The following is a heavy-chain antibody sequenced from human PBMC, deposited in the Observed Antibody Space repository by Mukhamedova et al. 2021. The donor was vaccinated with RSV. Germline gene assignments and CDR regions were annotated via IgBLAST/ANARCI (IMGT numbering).Heavy chain of an antibody. CDR2: TYYRSKWYD. D-gene: IGHD1-14*01. CDR3: ARTGTGGRAFDI. V-gene: IGHV6-1*01. Sequence: TYYRSKWYDDYAVSVKSRITINPDTSKNQFSLQLNSVTPEDTAVYYCARTGTGGRAFDIWGQGTMVTVSS. J-gene: IGHJ3*02.